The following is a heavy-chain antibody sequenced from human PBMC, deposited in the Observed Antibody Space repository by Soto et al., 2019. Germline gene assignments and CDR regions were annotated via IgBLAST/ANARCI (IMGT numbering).Heavy chain of an antibody. CDR3: ARARSSGSYYNRNWFDP. J-gene: IGHJ5*02. V-gene: IGHV4-31*03. CDR2: IYYSGST. D-gene: IGHD3-10*01. Sequence: QVQLQESGPGLVKPSQTLSLTCTVSGGSISSGGYYWSWIRQHPGKGLEWIGYIYYSGSTYYNPSLKSRVTISVDTSKNQFSLMLSSVTAADTAVYYCARARSSGSYYNRNWFDPWGQGTLVTVSS. CDR1: GGSISSGGYY.